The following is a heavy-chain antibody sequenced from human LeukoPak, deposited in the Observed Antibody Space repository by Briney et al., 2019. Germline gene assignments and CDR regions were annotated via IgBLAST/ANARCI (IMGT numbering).Heavy chain of an antibody. CDR1: GGSISSYY. CDR2: IYYSGST. Sequence: SETLSLTCTVSGGSISSYYWSWIRQPPGKGLEWIGYIYYSGSTNYNPSLKSRVTISVDTSKNQFSLKLSSVTAADTAVYYCARHRWQPLYYMDVWGKGTTVTVSS. V-gene: IGHV4-59*08. D-gene: IGHD2-15*01. CDR3: ARHRWQPLYYMDV. J-gene: IGHJ6*03.